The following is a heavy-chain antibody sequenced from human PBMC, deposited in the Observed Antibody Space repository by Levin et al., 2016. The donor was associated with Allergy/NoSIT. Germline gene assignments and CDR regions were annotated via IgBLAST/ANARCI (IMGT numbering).Heavy chain of an antibody. V-gene: IGHV4-34*01. CDR2: INHSGST. CDR1: GGSFSGYY. D-gene: IGHD3-10*01. Sequence: SETLSLTCAVYGGSFSGYYWSWIRQPPGKGLEWIGEINHSGSTNYNPSLKSRVTISVDTSKNQFSLKLSSVTAADTAAYYCAREGYGSGSYWGQGTLVTVSS. CDR3: AREGYGSGSY. J-gene: IGHJ4*02.